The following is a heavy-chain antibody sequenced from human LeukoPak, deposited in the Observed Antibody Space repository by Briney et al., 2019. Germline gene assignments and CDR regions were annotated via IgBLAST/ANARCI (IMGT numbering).Heavy chain of an antibody. D-gene: IGHD5-18*01. CDR3: AREDSYGANYYYYYGMDV. CDR1: GFSFSDYG. V-gene: IGHV1-18*01. CDR2: ISAYNGNT. J-gene: IGHJ6*02. Sequence: RASVKVSCKASGFSFSDYGISWVRQAPGQGLEWMGWISAYNGNTNYAQKLQGRVTMTTDTSTSTAYMELRSLRSDDTAVYYCAREDSYGANYYYYYGMDVWGQGTTVTVSS.